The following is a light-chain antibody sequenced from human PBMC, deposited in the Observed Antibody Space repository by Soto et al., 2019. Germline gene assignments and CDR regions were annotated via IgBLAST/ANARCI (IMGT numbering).Light chain of an antibody. J-gene: IGKJ1*01. CDR3: QQRSNWPSIT. Sequence: EIVLTQAPGTLSLSPGERATLACRVSQIVDSRYLAWYQQKLGQAPRLLFYGTTNRATGIPDRFSGSGSGTDFTLNINSLEPEDFAVYYCQQRSNWPSITFGQGTKVDIK. CDR1: QIVDSRY. V-gene: IGKV3D-20*02. CDR2: GTT.